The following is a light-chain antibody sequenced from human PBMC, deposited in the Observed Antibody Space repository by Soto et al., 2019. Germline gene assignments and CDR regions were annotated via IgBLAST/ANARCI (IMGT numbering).Light chain of an antibody. CDR1: SSDVGGYKY. Sequence: QSALTQPASVSGSPGQSITISCTGTSSDVGGYKYVSWYQHHPGKGPKLMLYDVSNRPSGVSNRFSCSKSGNTASLTISGLQAEDEADYYCSSYTSSTTYVVGTGTKLTVL. CDR2: DVS. J-gene: IGLJ1*01. V-gene: IGLV2-14*01. CDR3: SSYTSSTTYV.